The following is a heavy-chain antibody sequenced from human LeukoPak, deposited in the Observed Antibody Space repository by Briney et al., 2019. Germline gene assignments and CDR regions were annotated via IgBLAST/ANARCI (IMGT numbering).Heavy chain of an antibody. Sequence: SETLSLTCTVSGGSISSYYWSWIRQPPGKGLEWIGYIYTSGSTNYNPSLKSRVTISVDTSKNQFSLKLSSVTAADTAVYYCARRSSRITGTSNRAFDIWGQGTMVTVSS. CDR1: GGSISSYY. CDR3: ARRSSRITGTSNRAFDI. CDR2: IYTSGST. V-gene: IGHV4-4*09. J-gene: IGHJ3*02. D-gene: IGHD1-20*01.